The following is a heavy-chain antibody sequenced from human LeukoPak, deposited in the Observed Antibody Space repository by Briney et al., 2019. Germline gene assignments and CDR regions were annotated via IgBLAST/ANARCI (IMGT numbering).Heavy chain of an antibody. V-gene: IGHV1-2*02. D-gene: IGHD5-12*01. CDR3: ATTWPREVATPGGY. J-gene: IGHJ4*02. CDR2: INPNSGGT. CDR1: GYTFTGYY. Sequence: GASVKVSCKASGYTFTGYYMHWVRQAPGQGLEWMGWINPNSGGTNYAQKFQGRVTMTRDTSISTAYMELSRLRSDDTAVYYCATTWPREVATPGGYWGQGTLVTVSS.